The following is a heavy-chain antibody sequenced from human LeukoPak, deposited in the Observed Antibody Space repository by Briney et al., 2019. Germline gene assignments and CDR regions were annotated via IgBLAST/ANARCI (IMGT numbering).Heavy chain of an antibody. J-gene: IGHJ5*02. D-gene: IGHD6-13*01. CDR1: GGSISSSGYY. V-gene: IGHV4-39*07. Sequence: ASETLSLTCTVSGGSISSSGYYWGWIRQPPGKGLEWIGSIYYSGSTYYNPSLKSRVTISVDTSKNQFSLKLSSVTAADTAVYYCARDEYSYSSSWTGLNWFDPWGQGTLVTVSS. CDR3: ARDEYSYSSSWTGLNWFDP. CDR2: IYYSGST.